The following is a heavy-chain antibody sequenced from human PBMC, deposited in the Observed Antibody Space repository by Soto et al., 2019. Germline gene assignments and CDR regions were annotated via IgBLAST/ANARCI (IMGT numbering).Heavy chain of an antibody. CDR2: IVSDGSAI. J-gene: IGHJ3*02. CDR3: ARDDAFDNENGFDM. CDR1: GLPFSFYG. V-gene: IGHV3-33*01. D-gene: IGHD3-3*02. Sequence: GGSLRLSCAVSGLPFSFYGFHWVRQSPGKGLEWLGVIVSDGSAIYHADSLEGRFFISRDNSKDILYLQMNSLRVEDTAVYYCARDDAFDNENGFDMWGQGTMLTVSS.